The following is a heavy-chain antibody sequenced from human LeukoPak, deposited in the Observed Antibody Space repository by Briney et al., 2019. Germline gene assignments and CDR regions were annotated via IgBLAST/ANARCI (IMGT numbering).Heavy chain of an antibody. CDR1: GYLFTAYY. J-gene: IGHJ4*02. V-gene: IGHV1-2*02. CDR3: AFFEYSSSSSHY. D-gene: IGHD6-6*01. CDR2: FNPNTADT. Sequence: ASVRVSCKASGYLFTAYYIHWVRQAPGQGLEWMGWFNPNTADTYSTQKFQGRVTMTRDTSISTVYMELTSLRSDDTAVYYCAFFEYSSSSSHYWGQGTLVTVSS.